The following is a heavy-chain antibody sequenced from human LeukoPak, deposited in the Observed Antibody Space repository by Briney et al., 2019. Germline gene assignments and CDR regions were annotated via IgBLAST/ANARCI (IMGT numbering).Heavy chain of an antibody. CDR2: INPNSGGT. D-gene: IGHD5-24*01. J-gene: IGHJ4*02. V-gene: IGHV1-2*04. CDR1: GYTFTGYY. CDR3: ARSRDGYNYDFDY. Sequence: ASVKVSCKASGYTFTGYYMHWVRQAPGQGLEWMGWINPNSGGTNYAQKFQGWVTMTRDTSISTAYMELSRLRSDDTAVYYCARSRDGYNYDFDYWGQGTLVTVSS.